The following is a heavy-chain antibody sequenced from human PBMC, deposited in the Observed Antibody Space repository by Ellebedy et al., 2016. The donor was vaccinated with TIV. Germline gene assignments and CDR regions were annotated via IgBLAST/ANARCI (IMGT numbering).Heavy chain of an antibody. Sequence: PGGSLRLSCAASGFTFSSYIIHWVRPAPGKGLEWVAVMSKDRSKEFYVDSVKGRFTISEGFSKSILYLQMNSLRAEDTAVYYCARNDAMDVWGQGTPVTVSS. CDR1: GFTFSSYI. CDR3: ARNDAMDV. CDR2: MSKDRSKE. J-gene: IGHJ6*02. V-gene: IGHV3-30-3*01.